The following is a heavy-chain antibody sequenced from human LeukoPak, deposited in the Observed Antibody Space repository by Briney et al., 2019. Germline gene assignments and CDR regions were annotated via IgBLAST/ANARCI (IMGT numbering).Heavy chain of an antibody. CDR2: INTGSSHI. Sequence: GSLRLSRAAPGFILSKFAMKRGRQAPGKGLEWVSSINTGSSHIYYADSVKGRFTISRDNAKNSVYLQMNSLRAEDTAVYYCARDPTYYLRYGYFDFWGQGILVTVSS. J-gene: IGHJ4*02. CDR3: ARDPTYYLRYGYFDF. CDR1: GFILSKFA. D-gene: IGHD1-26*01. V-gene: IGHV3-21*01.